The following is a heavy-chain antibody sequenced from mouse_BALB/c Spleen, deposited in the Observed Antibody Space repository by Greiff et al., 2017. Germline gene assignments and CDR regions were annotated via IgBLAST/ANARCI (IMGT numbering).Heavy chain of an antibody. V-gene: IGHV5-12-2*01. CDR2: ISNGGGST. CDR3: ARQRYFDY. J-gene: IGHJ2*01. CDR1: GFTFSSYT. Sequence: EVQLVESGGGLVQPGGSLKLSCAASGFTFSSYTMSWVRQTPGKRLEWVAYISNGGGSTYYPDTVKGRFTISRDNAKNTLYLQMSSLKSEDTAMYYCARQRYFDYWGQGTTLTVSS.